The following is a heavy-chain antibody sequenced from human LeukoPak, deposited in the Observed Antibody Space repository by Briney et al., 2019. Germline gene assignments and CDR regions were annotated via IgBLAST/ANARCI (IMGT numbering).Heavy chain of an antibody. V-gene: IGHV3-33*01. Sequence: GGSLRLSCAASGFTFSSYGMHWVRQAPGKGLEWVAVIWYDGSNKYYADSVKGRFTISRDNSKNTLYLQMNSLRAEDTAVYYCARDQRYYGSGSYYNFPYFDYWGQGTLVTVSS. J-gene: IGHJ4*02. CDR1: GFTFSSYG. CDR2: IWYDGSNK. D-gene: IGHD3-10*01. CDR3: ARDQRYYGSGSYYNFPYFDY.